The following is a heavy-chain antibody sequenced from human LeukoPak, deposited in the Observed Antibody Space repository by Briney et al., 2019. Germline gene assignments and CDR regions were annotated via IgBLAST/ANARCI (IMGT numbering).Heavy chain of an antibody. Sequence: SGPTLVNPTQTLTLTCTFSGFSLSISGVGVGWIRQPPGKALEWLTLIYWNDDKRYSPSLKGRLIITKDTSKNQVVLTMTNMDPVDTATYYCAHRAGSGSSRPNTFDIWGQGTMVTVSS. CDR3: AHRAGSGSSRPNTFDI. D-gene: IGHD3-10*01. J-gene: IGHJ3*02. CDR2: IYWNDDK. V-gene: IGHV2-5*01. CDR1: GFSLSISGVG.